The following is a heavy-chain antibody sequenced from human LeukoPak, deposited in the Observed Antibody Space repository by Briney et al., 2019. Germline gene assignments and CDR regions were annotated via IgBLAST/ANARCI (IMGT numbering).Heavy chain of an antibody. Sequence: SETLSLTCTVSGYSISSGYYWGWIRQPPGKGLEWIGSIYHSGSTYYNPSLKSRVTISVDTSKNQFSLKLSSVTAADTAVYYCARGGREYCTNGVCYKYYYYMDVWGKGTTVTVSS. CDR2: IYHSGST. CDR1: GYSISSGYY. J-gene: IGHJ6*03. V-gene: IGHV4-38-2*02. CDR3: ARGGREYCTNGVCYKYYYYMDV. D-gene: IGHD2-8*01.